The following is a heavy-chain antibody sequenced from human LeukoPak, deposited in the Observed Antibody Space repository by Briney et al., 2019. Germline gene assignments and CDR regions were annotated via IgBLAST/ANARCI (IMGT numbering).Heavy chain of an antibody. V-gene: IGHV4-39*01. D-gene: IGHD2-8*01. CDR2: IYYSGTT. CDR1: GGSISSSSYY. CDR3: ARLGHCTNGVCPDAFDI. Sequence: PSETLSLTCTVSGGSISSSSYYWGWIRQPPGKGLEWIASIYYSGTTYYNPSLKGRVTTSVDTSKNQFSLKLSSVTAADTAVYYCARLGHCTNGVCPDAFDIWGQGTMVTVSS. J-gene: IGHJ3*02.